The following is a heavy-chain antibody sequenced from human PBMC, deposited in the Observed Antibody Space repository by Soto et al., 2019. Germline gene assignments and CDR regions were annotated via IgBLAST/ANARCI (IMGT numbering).Heavy chain of an antibody. CDR3: VRWGNWKVPDH. CDR2: IWYDGSTK. Sequence: LRLSCAASGFTFSSHGMHWVRQAPGKGPEWVAVIWYDGSTKYYADSVRGRFSISRDNAKNMLYLQMSSLRVEDTAVYHCVRWGNWKVPDHWGQGTLVTVSS. V-gene: IGHV3-33*01. D-gene: IGHD1-1*01. CDR1: GFTFSSHG. J-gene: IGHJ4*02.